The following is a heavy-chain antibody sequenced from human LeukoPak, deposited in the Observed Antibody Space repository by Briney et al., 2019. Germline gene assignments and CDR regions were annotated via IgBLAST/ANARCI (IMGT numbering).Heavy chain of an antibody. Sequence: SETLSLTCSVSGGSINNHYWSWIRQTPGKGLEWIGYVFDSGSTNYTPSVKSLVTISVDTSRNQFSLRLSSVTAADTAVYYCAKHLTNAFYDMIWFDPWGQGILVTVSS. CDR2: VFDSGST. D-gene: IGHD2/OR15-2a*01. V-gene: IGHV4-59*11. CDR1: GGSINNHY. CDR3: AKHLTNAFYDMIWFDP. J-gene: IGHJ5*02.